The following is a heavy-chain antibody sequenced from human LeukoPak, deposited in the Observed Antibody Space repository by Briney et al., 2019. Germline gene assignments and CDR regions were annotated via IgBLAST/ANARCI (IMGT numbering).Heavy chain of an antibody. V-gene: IGHV4-59*08. CDR3: ARQFRYYFDY. D-gene: IGHD2-21*01. CDR1: GGSISNYC. J-gene: IGHJ4*02. Sequence: SETLSLTCIVSGGSISNYCWTWIRLPPGKGLEWIGYAYSSGRTNYNPSLQSRVTISVDTSKNQFSLKLSSVTAADTAVYYCARQFRYYFDYWGQGTLVTVSS. CDR2: AYSSGRT.